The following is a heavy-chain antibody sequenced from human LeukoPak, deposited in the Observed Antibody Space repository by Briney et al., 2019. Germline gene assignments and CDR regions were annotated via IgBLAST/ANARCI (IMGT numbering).Heavy chain of an antibody. Sequence: QPGGSLSLSCAASGFTFSSYGMHWVRQAPGKGLEWVAVISYDGSNKYYADSVKGRITISRDSSKNTLYLQMNSLRAEDTAVYYCAKGDLIAVAAHPLGYYYGMDVWGQGTTVTVSS. CDR3: AKGDLIAVAAHPLGYYYGMDV. V-gene: IGHV3-30*18. D-gene: IGHD6-19*01. CDR1: GFTFSSYG. CDR2: ISYDGSNK. J-gene: IGHJ6*02.